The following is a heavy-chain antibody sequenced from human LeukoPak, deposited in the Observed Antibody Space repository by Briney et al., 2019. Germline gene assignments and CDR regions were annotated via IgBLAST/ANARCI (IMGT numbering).Heavy chain of an antibody. CDR2: ITDAVGST. J-gene: IGHJ5*02. Sequence: GGSLRLSCAASGFTFSSSSISWVRQAPGKGLEWVSAITDAVGSTHYADSVKGRFTISSDNSKNTLYLQMNSLRAEDTAIYYCAKDYGSSSTNWFDPWGQGTLVTVSS. CDR3: AKDYGSSSTNWFDP. D-gene: IGHD6-6*01. CDR1: GFTFSSSS. V-gene: IGHV3-23*01.